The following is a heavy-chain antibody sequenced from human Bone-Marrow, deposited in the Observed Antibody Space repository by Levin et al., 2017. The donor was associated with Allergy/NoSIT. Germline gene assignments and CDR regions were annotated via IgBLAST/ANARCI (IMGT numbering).Heavy chain of an antibody. D-gene: IGHD5-12*01. CDR3: ARDHVDIVTKNDH. J-gene: IGHJ4*02. CDR2: ISGSSGYI. Sequence: PGGSLRLSCAASGFTFSGYTMNWIRQAPGKGLEWVASISGSSGYIIYADSVKGRFTISRDNAKQSLYLQLSSLGVEDTAVYYCARDHVDIVTKNDHWGQGTLVSVSS. CDR1: GFTFSGYT. V-gene: IGHV3-21*01.